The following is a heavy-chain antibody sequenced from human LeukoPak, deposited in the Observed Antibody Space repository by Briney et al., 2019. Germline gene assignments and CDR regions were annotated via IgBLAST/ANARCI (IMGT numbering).Heavy chain of an antibody. D-gene: IGHD3-22*01. CDR1: GFTFSSYA. CDR3: AKGSYYNSSGSFYFDY. CDR2: ISGSGDNT. J-gene: IGHJ4*02. V-gene: IGHV3-23*01. Sequence: GGSLRLSCAASGFTFSSYAMSWVRQAPGKGLEWVSGISGSGDNTYYADSVKGRFTISRDNSKNTLYVQMNSLGTEDTAAYYCAKGSYYNSSGSFYFDYWGQGTLVTVSS.